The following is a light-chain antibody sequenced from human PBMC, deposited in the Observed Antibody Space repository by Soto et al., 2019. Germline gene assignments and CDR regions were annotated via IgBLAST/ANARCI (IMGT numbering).Light chain of an antibody. CDR1: ESIARH. CDR2: AAS. Sequence: DIQMTQSPSSLSASVGDRVTITCRASESIARHLNWYQQKPGKAPKLLIYAASSLQNGVPSRFRGARSGTDFTLTISNLRPQNFATYSCNQTYSTLSITCGRGPRLEIK. CDR3: NQTYSTLSIT. V-gene: IGKV1-39*01. J-gene: IGKJ5*01.